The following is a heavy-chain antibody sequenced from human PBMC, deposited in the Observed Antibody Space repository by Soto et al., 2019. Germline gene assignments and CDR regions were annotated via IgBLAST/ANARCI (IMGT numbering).Heavy chain of an antibody. CDR1: GGSINSGGYC. V-gene: IGHV4-31*03. J-gene: IGHJ4*02. CDR3: SRGILV. D-gene: IGHD5-18*01. Sequence: QVQLQESGPGLVKPSQTLSLTCTVSGGSINSGGYCWSWIRQHPGKGLDWIGCISYGGSTSYIPSLKSRVTISVDTSKNQFSPKLTSVTAADTAVYYCSRGILVWGQGALITVSS. CDR2: ISYGGST.